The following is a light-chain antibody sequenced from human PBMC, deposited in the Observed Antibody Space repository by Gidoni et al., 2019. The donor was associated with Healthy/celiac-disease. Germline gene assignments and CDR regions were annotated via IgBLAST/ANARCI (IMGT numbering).Light chain of an antibody. CDR3: QQSYSTPRA. CDR2: AAS. CDR1: QSISSY. V-gene: IGKV1-39*01. Sequence: DNQMNQSPSSLSASVGDRVTITCRASQSISSYLNWYQQKPCKAPKLLIYAASSLQSGVPSRFSGSGSGTAFTLTISSLQPEDFATYYCQQSYSTPRAFGPGTKVDIK. J-gene: IGKJ3*01.